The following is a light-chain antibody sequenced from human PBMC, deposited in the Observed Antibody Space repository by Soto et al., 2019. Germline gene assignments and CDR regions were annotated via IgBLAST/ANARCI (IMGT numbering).Light chain of an antibody. CDR1: QSLLRSNGYNY. Sequence: DIVMTQSPLSLPVTPGEPASISCRSRQSLLRSNGYNYLDGYLQKPGQSPQLLVSLRSSRASRVPDRFNGHGSGTDFTPEIRSEGAEEVWVYYCMQAIQTPPTFGQGTKVEIK. J-gene: IGKJ1*01. CDR3: MQAIQTPPT. V-gene: IGKV2-28*01. CDR2: LRS.